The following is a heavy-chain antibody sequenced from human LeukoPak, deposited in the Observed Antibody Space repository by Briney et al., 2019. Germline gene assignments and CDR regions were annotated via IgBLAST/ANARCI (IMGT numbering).Heavy chain of an antibody. CDR1: GGSISSYY. CDR3: AREQYYYGSGSTINWFDP. J-gene: IGHJ5*02. Sequence: SETLSLTCTVSGGSISSYYWSWIRQPPGKGLEWIGYIYYSGSTNYNPSLKSRVTISVDTSKNQFSLKLSSVTAADTAVYYCAREQYYYGSGSTINWFDPWGQGTLVTVSS. V-gene: IGHV4-59*01. CDR2: IYYSGST. D-gene: IGHD3-10*01.